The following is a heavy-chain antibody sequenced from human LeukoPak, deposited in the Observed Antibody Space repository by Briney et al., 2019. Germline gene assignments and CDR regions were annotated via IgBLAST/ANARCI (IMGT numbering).Heavy chain of an antibody. V-gene: IGHV4-31*03. CDR1: GGSISSGGYY. J-gene: IGHJ4*02. Sequence: PSQTLSLTCTVSGGSISSGGYYWSWIRQHPGKGLEWIGYIYYSGSTYYNPSLKSRVTISVDTSKNQFSLKLSSVTAADTAVYYCARGYSGYDWQVDRGQGTLVTVSS. CDR3: ARGYSGYDWQVD. D-gene: IGHD5-12*01. CDR2: IYYSGST.